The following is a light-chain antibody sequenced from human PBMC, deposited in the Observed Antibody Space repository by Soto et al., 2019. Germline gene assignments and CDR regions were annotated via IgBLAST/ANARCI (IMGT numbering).Light chain of an antibody. CDR2: RAS. CDR3: QQYDSSPWT. CDR1: QSVSSSY. Sequence: EIVLTQSPGTLSLSPGERATLSCRASQSVSSSYLAWYQQKPGQAPRLLIYRASTRATGIPDRFSGSGSGTDFTLTISRLEPEDFAVYYCQQYDSSPWTFGQGTKVDIK. V-gene: IGKV3-20*01. J-gene: IGKJ1*01.